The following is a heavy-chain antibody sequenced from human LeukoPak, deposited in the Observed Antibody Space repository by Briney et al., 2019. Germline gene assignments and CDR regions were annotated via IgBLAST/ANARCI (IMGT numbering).Heavy chain of an antibody. CDR3: AKLGGYYDSSASRYFDY. CDR2: IYSGGST. Sequence: GGSLRLSCAASGFTVSSNYMSWVRQAPGKGLEWVSVIYSGGSTYYADSVKGRFTISRDNSKNTLYLQMNSLRADDTAVYYCAKLGGYYDSSASRYFDYWGQGTLVTVSS. V-gene: IGHV3-53*01. D-gene: IGHD3-22*01. CDR1: GFTVSSNY. J-gene: IGHJ4*02.